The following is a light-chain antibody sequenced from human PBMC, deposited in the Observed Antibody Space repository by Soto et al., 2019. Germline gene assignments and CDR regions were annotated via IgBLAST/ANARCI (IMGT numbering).Light chain of an antibody. CDR3: HQYGNAPWT. V-gene: IGKV3-20*01. CDR2: EAS. J-gene: IGKJ1*01. CDR1: QSISNF. Sequence: EIVWTQSPATLSVSPWERATLSCRASQSISNFLVWSQQEPGQAPRLLIYEASNRAAGVPGRFSGSGSGTDFALTLSRLEAEDFAVYYCHQYGNAPWTFGQGTKVDIK.